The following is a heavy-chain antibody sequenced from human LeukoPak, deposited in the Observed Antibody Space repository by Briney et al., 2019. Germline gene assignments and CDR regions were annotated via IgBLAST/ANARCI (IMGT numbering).Heavy chain of an antibody. V-gene: IGHV1-18*01. CDR1: GYTFTSYG. CDR3: ARTPTTEDWFDP. Sequence: ASVKVSCKASGYTFTSYGISWVRQAPGQGLEWMGWISAYNGNTNYAQKPQGRVTMTTDTSTSTAYMELRSLRSDDTAVYYCARTPTTEDWFDPWGQGTLVTVSS. CDR2: ISAYNGNT. J-gene: IGHJ5*02. D-gene: IGHD4-17*01.